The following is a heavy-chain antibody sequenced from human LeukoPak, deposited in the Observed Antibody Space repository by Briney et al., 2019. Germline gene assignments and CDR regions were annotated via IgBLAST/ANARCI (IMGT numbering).Heavy chain of an antibody. CDR3: ARVIGSYGDSAY. J-gene: IGHJ4*02. D-gene: IGHD4-17*01. V-gene: IGHV3-48*04. CDR1: GFTFSSFS. Sequence: GGSLRLSCAASGFTFSSFSMNWVHQAPGKGLEWISYIASSSSSMYYADSVKGRFTISRDNAKNSLYLQMNSLAAEDTAVYYCARVIGSYGDSAYWGQGTLVTVSS. CDR2: IASSSSSM.